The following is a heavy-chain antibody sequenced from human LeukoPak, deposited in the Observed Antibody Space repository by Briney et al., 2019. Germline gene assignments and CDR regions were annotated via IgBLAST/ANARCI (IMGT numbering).Heavy chain of an antibody. J-gene: IGHJ4*02. D-gene: IGHD1-26*01. CDR2: ISSSSSYI. CDR1: GFTFSSYS. Sequence: GGSLRLSCAASGFTFSSYSMNWVRQAPGKGLEWVSSISSSSSYIYYADSVKGRFTISRDNAKKSLYLQMNSLRAEDTAVYYCARVVGGSGSYRTHFDYWGQGTLVTVSS. V-gene: IGHV3-21*01. CDR3: ARVVGGSGSYRTHFDY.